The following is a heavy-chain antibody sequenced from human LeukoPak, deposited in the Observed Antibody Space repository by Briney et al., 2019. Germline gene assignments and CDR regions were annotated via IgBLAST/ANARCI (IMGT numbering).Heavy chain of an antibody. CDR1: GDSISNYY. D-gene: IGHD4-23*01. V-gene: IGHV4-4*07. Sequence: SETLSLTCTVSGDSISNYYWSWIRQPAGKGLEWIGRIYTSGSTNYNPSLKSRITMSVDTSKNQFSLKLNSATAADTALYYCARPSLAAGGLFDYWGQGTLVTVSS. CDR2: IYTSGST. J-gene: IGHJ4*02. CDR3: ARPSLAAGGLFDY.